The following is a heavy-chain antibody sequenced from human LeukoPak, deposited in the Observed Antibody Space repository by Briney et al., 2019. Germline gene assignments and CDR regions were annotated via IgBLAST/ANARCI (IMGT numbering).Heavy chain of an antibody. CDR1: GFTFNRYG. D-gene: IGHD4-11*01. J-gene: IGHJ3*02. CDR2: ISGGGTNT. CDR3: AYRDAFDI. V-gene: IGHV3-23*01. Sequence: GGSLRLSCAASGFTFNRYGMNWVRQAPGKGLQWVSGISGGGTNTYYADSVKGRFTISRDNSNNTLYLQMNSLRAEDTAVYFCAYRDAFDIWGLGTMVTVSS.